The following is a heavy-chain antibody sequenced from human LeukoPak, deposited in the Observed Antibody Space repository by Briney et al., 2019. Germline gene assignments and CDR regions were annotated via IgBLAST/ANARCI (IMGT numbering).Heavy chain of an antibody. Sequence: ASVKVSCKASGYTFTGYYMHWVRQAPGQGLEWMGWINPNSGGTNYAQKFQGRVTMTRDTSISTAYMELSRLSSVTAADTAVYYCAVQGSGFHNAPAGDFDYWGQGTLVTVSS. V-gene: IGHV1-2*02. J-gene: IGHJ4*02. CDR1: GYTFTGYY. D-gene: IGHD3-10*01. CDR2: INPNSGGT. CDR3: AVQGSGFHNAPAGDFDY.